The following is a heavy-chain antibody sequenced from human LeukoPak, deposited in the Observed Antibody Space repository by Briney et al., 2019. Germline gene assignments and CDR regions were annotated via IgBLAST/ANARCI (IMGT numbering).Heavy chain of an antibody. Sequence: AETLSLTCSVSGGSLSGSNRRSWVRPPPGKGLEWIGYIYYSGSTNYNPSLKSRVTISVDTSKNQFSLKLSSVTAADTAVYYCARVVTISQFDPWGQGTLVTVSS. J-gene: IGHJ5*02. V-gene: IGHV4-61*01. CDR3: ARVVTISQFDP. D-gene: IGHD3-9*01. CDR1: GGSLSGSNR. CDR2: IYYSGST.